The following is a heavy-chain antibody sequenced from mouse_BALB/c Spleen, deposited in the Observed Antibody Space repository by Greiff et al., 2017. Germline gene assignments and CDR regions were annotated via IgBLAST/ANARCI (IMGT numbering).Heavy chain of an antibody. V-gene: IGHV1S29*02. J-gene: IGHJ2*01. CDR1: GYTFTDYN. CDR3: ARRRTTATFDD. D-gene: IGHD1-2*01. Sequence: EVQLQQSGPELVKPGASVKISCKASGYTFTDYNMHWVKQSHGKSLEWIGYIYPYNGGTGYNQKFKSKATLTVDNSSSTAYMELRSLTSEDSAVYYCARRRTTATFDDWGQGTTLTVSS. CDR2: IYPYNGGT.